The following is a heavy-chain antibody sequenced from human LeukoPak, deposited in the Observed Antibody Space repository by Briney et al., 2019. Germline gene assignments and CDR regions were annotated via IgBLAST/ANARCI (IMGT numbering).Heavy chain of an antibody. CDR1: GFTFSSYW. CDR2: INSDGSST. V-gene: IGHV3-74*01. CDR3: ARDYVWGSYRPPGY. J-gene: IGHJ4*02. D-gene: IGHD3-16*02. Sequence: EGSLRLSCAASGFTFSSYWMHWVRQAPGKGLVWVPRINSDGSSTSYADSVKGRCTISRDNAKNTLYLQMNSLRAEDTAVYYCARDYVWGSYRPPGYWGQGTLVTVSS.